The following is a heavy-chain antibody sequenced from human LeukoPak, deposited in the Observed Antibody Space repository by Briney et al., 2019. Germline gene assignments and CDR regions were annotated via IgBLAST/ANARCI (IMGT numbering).Heavy chain of an antibody. CDR3: ARGRELERRLLFDY. CDR2: INHSGST. CDR1: GGSFSGYY. D-gene: IGHD1-1*01. Sequence: SETLSLTCAVYGGSFSGYYWSWIRQPPGKGLEWIGEINHSGSTDYNPSLKSRVTISVDTSKNQFSLKLSSVTAADTAVYCCARGRELERRLLFDYWGQGTLVTVSS. V-gene: IGHV4-34*01. J-gene: IGHJ4*02.